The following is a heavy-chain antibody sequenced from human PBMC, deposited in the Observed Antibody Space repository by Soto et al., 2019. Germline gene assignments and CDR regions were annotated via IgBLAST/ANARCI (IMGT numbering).Heavy chain of an antibody. CDR2: IYYSGST. J-gene: IGHJ3*02. V-gene: IGHV4-59*08. Sequence: PSETLSLTCTVSGGSISSYYWSWIRQPPGKGLEWIGYIYYSGSTNYNPSLTSRVTISVDTSKNQFSLKLSSVTAADTAVYYCARPDYGDSLRAFDIWGQGTMVTVSS. CDR3: ARPDYGDSLRAFDI. CDR1: GGSISSYY. D-gene: IGHD4-17*01.